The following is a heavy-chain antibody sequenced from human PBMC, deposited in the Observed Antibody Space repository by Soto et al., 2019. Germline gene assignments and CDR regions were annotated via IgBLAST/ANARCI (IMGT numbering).Heavy chain of an antibody. D-gene: IGHD6-13*01. V-gene: IGHV1-58*01. CDR3: EADPDSSSKGDYDYGMDV. J-gene: IGHJ6*02. CDR2: IVVGSGNT. Sequence: QMQLVQSGPEVKKPGTSVKVSCKASGFTFTSSAVQWVRQARGQRLEWIGWIVVGSGNTNYAQKFQERVTITRDMSTSTAYMELSSLRSEDTAVYYCEADPDSSSKGDYDYGMDVWGQGTTVTVSS. CDR1: GFTFTSSA.